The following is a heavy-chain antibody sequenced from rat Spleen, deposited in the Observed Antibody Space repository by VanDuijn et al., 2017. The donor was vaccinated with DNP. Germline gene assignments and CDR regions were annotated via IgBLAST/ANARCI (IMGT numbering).Heavy chain of an antibody. CDR1: GFIFSNYG. Sequence: EVQVVESGGGLVQPGRSLKLSCAASGFIFSNYGMAWVRQAPTKGLEGVASITNTGGNTYYRTSVNGRFTISRDNAESTLYLQMNSLRFEETATYYCTRDNYSSYMPYYYAMDAWGQGTSVTVSS. CDR3: TRDNYSSYMPYYYAMDA. J-gene: IGHJ4*01. CDR2: ITNTGGNT. D-gene: IGHD1-2*01. V-gene: IGHV5S11*01.